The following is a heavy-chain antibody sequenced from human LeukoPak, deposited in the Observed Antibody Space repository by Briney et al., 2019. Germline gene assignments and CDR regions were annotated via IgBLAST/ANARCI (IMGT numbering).Heavy chain of an antibody. J-gene: IGHJ5*02. V-gene: IGHV4-39*01. CDR3: ARGVTMVRGVMNWFDP. CDR2: IYYSGST. CDR1: GGSISSSSYY. D-gene: IGHD3-10*01. Sequence: SETLSLTCTVSGGSISSSSYYWGWIRQPPGKGLEWIGSIYYSGSTYYNPSLNSRVTISVDTSKNQFSLKLSSVTAADTAVYYCARGVTMVRGVMNWFDPWGQGTLVTVSS.